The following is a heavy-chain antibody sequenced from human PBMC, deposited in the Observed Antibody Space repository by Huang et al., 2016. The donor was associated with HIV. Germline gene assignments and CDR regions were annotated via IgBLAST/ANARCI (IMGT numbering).Heavy chain of an antibody. CDR1: GFTLANYA. V-gene: IGHV3-30*16. D-gene: IGHD6-19*01. CDR3: ARSAVPGDGDWFDP. CDR2: ISYDLRNQ. J-gene: IGHJ5*02. Sequence: QVQLVESGGGLVQPGRSLRLSCAASGFTLANYAIHWVRQAPGKGLVWVAFISYDLRNQVYSDSLNGRFTISRDNSKSMLYLLMNSLRVDDTALYYCARSAVPGDGDWFDPWGQGTLVTVSS.